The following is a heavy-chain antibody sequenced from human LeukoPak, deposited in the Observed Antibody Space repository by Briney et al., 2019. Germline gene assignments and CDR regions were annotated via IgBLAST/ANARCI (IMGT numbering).Heavy chain of an antibody. Sequence: GGSLRLSCTASGFTFNNYAMIWVRQAPGKGLEWVSVISGSGNSTYYADSVKGRFTISRDNSKNTLYLQMNSLRGEDTAVYHCVKDNSNWYWYFDLWAVAPWSLSPQ. CDR1: GFTFNNYA. D-gene: IGHD1-1*01. CDR3: VKDNSNWYWYFDL. CDR2: ISGSGNST. J-gene: IGHJ2*01. V-gene: IGHV3-23*01.